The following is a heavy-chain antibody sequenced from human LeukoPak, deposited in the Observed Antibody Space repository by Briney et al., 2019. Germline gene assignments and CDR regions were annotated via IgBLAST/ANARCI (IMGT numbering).Heavy chain of an antibody. Sequence: GGSLRLSCTASGFTFGDYAMSWVRQAPGKGLEWVGFIRSKAYGGTTEYAASVKGRFTISRDDPKSIAYLQMNSLKTEDTAVYYCTRVISRLTIFGVVIEGAVDYWGQGTLVTVSS. J-gene: IGHJ4*02. D-gene: IGHD3-3*01. V-gene: IGHV3-49*04. CDR2: IRSKAYGGTT. CDR1: GFTFGDYA. CDR3: TRVISRLTIFGVVIEGAVDY.